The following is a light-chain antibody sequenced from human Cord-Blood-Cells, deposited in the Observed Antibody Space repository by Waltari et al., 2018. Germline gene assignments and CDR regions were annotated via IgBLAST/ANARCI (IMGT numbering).Light chain of an antibody. J-gene: IGKJ5*01. CDR2: LGS. Sequence: IVMTQSLLSLRVPPGEPASISCRPSQSLLHSNGYNYLDWYLQKPGQSPQLLIYLGSNRASGVPDRFSGSGSGTDFTLKISRVEAEDVGVYYCMQALQTAITFGQGTRLEIK. CDR3: MQALQTAIT. V-gene: IGKV2-28*01. CDR1: QSLLHSNGYNY.